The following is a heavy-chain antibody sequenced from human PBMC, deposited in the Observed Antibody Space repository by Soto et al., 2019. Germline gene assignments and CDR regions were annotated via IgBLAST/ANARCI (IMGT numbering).Heavy chain of an antibody. CDR1: GYTFTSYY. CDR3: ARVRCGGDCYPGEYFQH. Sequence: ASVKVSCKASGYTFTSYYIHWVRQAPGQGLEWMGIINPSDGSTKYAQKFQGRVTMTRDTSRSTVYMELSSLRSEDTAVYYCARVRCGGDCYPGEYFQHWGQGTLVTLSS. V-gene: IGHV1-46*01. J-gene: IGHJ1*01. D-gene: IGHD2-21*02. CDR2: INPSDGST.